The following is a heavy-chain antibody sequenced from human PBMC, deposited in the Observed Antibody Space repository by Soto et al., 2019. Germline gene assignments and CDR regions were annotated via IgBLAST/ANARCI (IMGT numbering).Heavy chain of an antibody. Sequence: PGGSLRLSCASSGFTFSSYAMSWVRQAPGKGLEWVSAISGSGGSTYYADSVKGRFTISRDNSKNTLYLQMNSLRAEDTAVYYCAKTDYGDYNYYYGMDVWGQGTTVTVSS. J-gene: IGHJ6*02. CDR3: AKTDYGDYNYYYGMDV. CDR2: ISGSGGST. V-gene: IGHV3-23*01. D-gene: IGHD4-17*01. CDR1: GFTFSSYA.